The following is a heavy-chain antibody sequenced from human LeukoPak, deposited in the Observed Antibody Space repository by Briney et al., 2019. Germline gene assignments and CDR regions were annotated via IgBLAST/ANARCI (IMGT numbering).Heavy chain of an antibody. D-gene: IGHD3-3*01. CDR1: GDTFTGYY. CDR2: INPNSGGT. V-gene: IGHV1-2*02. CDR3: ARLNDFWRAYFFDF. Sequence: ASVKVSCKASGDTFTGYYMHWVRQAPGQGLEWMGWINPNSGGTNYAQKFQGRVTMTRDTSSSTAYMELSRLRSDDTAVYYCARLNDFWRAYFFDFWGQGTLVTVSS. J-gene: IGHJ4*02.